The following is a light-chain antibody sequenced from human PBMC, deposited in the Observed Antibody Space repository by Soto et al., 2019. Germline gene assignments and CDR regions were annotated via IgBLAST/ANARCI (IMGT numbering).Light chain of an antibody. CDR1: QSVSSNF. CDR2: GAS. Sequence: PGARATLSCRASQSVSSNFLAWYQQKPGQAPRLLIYGASIRDTGIPDRFSGSGSGTDFTLTIRRLEPEDFAMYFCHQYGSSPRTFGQGTKVEIK. J-gene: IGKJ1*01. CDR3: HQYGSSPRT. V-gene: IGKV3-20*01.